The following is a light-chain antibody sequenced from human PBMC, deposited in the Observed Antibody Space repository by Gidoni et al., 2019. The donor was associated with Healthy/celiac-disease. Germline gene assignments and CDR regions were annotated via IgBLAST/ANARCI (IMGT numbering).Light chain of an antibody. V-gene: IGLV1-51*01. CDR2: DNN. Sequence: QSVLTQPPSVSAAPGQKVTISCPGSSPNLGTNYVSWYQQLPGTAPKLLIYDNNKRPSGIPDRFSGSKSGTSATLGITGLQTGDEADYYCGTWDSSLSAVLGGGTKLTVL. J-gene: IGLJ2*01. CDR1: SPNLGTNY. CDR3: GTWDSSLSAV.